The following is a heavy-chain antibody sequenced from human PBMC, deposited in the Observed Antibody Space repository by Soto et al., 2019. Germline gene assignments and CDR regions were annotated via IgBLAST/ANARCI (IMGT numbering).Heavy chain of an antibody. J-gene: IGHJ6*02. CDR3: ARALSGYSYGSYYYYGMDV. CDR1: GGSISSYY. D-gene: IGHD5-18*01. Sequence: PSETLSLTCTVSGGSISSYYWSWIRQPPGKGLEWIGYIYYSGSTNYNPSLKSRVTISVDTSKNQFSLKLSSVTAADTAVYYCARALSGYSYGSYYYYGMDVWGQGTTVTVSS. V-gene: IGHV4-59*01. CDR2: IYYSGST.